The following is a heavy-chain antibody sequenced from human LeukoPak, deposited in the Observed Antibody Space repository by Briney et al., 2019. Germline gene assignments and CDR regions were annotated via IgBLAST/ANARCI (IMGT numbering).Heavy chain of an antibody. CDR1: GYTFTSYA. J-gene: IGHJ3*02. V-gene: IGHV1-3*01. CDR2: INAGNGNT. D-gene: IGHD3-3*01. CDR3: ARAPSFYDFWSVYRYAFDI. Sequence: ASVKVSCKASGYTFTSYAMHWVRQAPGQRLEWMGWINAGNGNTKYSQKLQGRVTMTTDTSTSTAYMELRSLRSDDTAVYYCARAPSFYDFWSVYRYAFDIWGQGTMVTVSS.